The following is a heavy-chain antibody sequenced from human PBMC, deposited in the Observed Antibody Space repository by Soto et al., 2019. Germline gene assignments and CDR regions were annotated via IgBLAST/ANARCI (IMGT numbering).Heavy chain of an antibody. J-gene: IGHJ4*02. V-gene: IGHV4-34*01. CDR1: GGSFSGYY. CDR3: ARRNYDILTGYSSYYFDY. Sequence: PSETLSLTCAVYGGSFSGYYWSWIRQPPGKGLEWIGEINHSGSTNYNPSLKSQVTISVDTSKNQFSLKLSSVTAADTAVYYCARRNYDILTGYSSYYFDYWGQGTLVTVS. D-gene: IGHD3-9*01. CDR2: INHSGST.